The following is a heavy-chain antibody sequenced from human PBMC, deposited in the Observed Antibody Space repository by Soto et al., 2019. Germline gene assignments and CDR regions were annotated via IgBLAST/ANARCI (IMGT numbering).Heavy chain of an antibody. CDR1: GGSISSGAHY. CDR2: IYYRGNT. D-gene: IGHD4-17*01. V-gene: IGHV4-31*03. CDR3: ARAPLSDYGDYVFRKYFDY. J-gene: IGHJ4*02. Sequence: SETLSLTCTVSGGSISSGAHYWSWIRQHPGKGLEWIGYIYYRGNTYYNASLKSRITMSRDTSKNQFSLKLSSVTAADTAVYYCARAPLSDYGDYVFRKYFDYWGQGTLVTVSS.